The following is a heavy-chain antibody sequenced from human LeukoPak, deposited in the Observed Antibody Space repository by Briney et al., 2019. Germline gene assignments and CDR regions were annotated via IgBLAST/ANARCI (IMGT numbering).Heavy chain of an antibody. J-gene: IGHJ4*02. CDR3: ARGPILYSSGWYGPPDY. V-gene: IGHV1-69*05. Sequence: SVKVSCKASGGTFSSYAISWVRQAPGQGLEWMGRIIPIFGTANYAQKFQGRVTITTDESTSTAYMELSSPRSEDTAVYYCARGPILYSSGWYGPPDYWGQGTPVTVSS. CDR2: IIPIFGTA. CDR1: GGTFSSYA. D-gene: IGHD6-19*01.